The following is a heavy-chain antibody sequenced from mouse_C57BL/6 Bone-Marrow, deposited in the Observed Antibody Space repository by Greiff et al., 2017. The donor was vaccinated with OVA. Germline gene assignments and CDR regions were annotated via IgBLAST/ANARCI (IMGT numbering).Heavy chain of an antibody. CDR1: GYTFTTYP. J-gene: IGHJ1*03. V-gene: IGHV1-47*01. CDR2: FHPYNDDT. Sequence: QVQLKESGAELVKPGASVKMSCKASGYTFTTYPIEWMKQNHGKSLEWIGNFHPYNDDTKYNEKFKGKATLTVEKSSSTVYLELSRLTSDDSAVYYCARRSDSNWYFDVWGTGTTVTVSS. CDR3: ARRSDSNWYFDV.